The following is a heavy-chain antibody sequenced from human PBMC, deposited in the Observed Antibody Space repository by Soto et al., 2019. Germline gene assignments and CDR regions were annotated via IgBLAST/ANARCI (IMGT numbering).Heavy chain of an antibody. J-gene: IGHJ1*01. CDR1: GFTFSSYG. V-gene: IGHV3-33*01. CDR2: IWYDGSNK. Sequence: QVQLVESGGGVVQPGRSLRLSCAASGFTFSSYGMHWVRQAPGKGLEWVAVIWYDGSNKYYADSVKGRFTISRDNSKNTLYLQMNSLRAEDTAVYYCARDTRQVRGVRSEYFQHWGQGTLVTVSS. CDR3: ARDTRQVRGVRSEYFQH. D-gene: IGHD3-10*01.